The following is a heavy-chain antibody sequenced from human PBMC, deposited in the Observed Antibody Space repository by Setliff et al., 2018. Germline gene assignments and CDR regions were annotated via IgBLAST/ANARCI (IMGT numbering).Heavy chain of an antibody. J-gene: IGHJ6*03. D-gene: IGHD3-10*01. Sequence: SVKVSCKASGGTFSSYVVSWVREAPGQGLEWMGGIIPMFGTNYAQKFQGRVTITADESTSTAYMELSSLGSEDTAVCYCAGGQPLVRKYYYYMDVWGKGTTVTVSS. V-gene: IGHV1-69*13. CDR1: GGTFSSYV. CDR2: IIPMFGT. CDR3: AGGQPLVRKYYYYMDV.